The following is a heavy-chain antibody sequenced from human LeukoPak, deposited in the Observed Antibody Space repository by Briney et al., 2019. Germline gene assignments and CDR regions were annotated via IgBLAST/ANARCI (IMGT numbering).Heavy chain of an antibody. V-gene: IGHV1-69*05. D-gene: IGHD3-3*01. CDR2: IIPIFGAA. CDR1: GGTFSRYA. J-gene: IGHJ5*02. CDR3: ARARIQIFGFDP. Sequence: EASVKVSCKASGGTFSRYAISWVRQAPGQGLEWMGGIIPIFGAANYAQKFQGRVTITTDESTSTAYMELSSLRSEDTAVYYCARARIQIFGFDPWGQGTLVTVSS.